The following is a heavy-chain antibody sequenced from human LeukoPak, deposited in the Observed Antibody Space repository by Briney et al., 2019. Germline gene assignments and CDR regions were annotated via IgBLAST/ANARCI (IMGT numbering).Heavy chain of an antibody. CDR3: VRGMQPSLMRASGMSY. J-gene: IGHJ4*02. CDR1: GFPFNIYS. D-gene: IGHD2-8*01. V-gene: IGHV3-23*01. CDR2: ISSKGDYI. Sequence: GGSLRLSCTTSGFPFNIYSMAWVRQAPGKGLEWVSSISSKGDYIFYADSVKGRFTISRDSSADSMYLQMNSLRAEDAAVYYCVRGMQPSLMRASGMSYWGQGTLVIVPS.